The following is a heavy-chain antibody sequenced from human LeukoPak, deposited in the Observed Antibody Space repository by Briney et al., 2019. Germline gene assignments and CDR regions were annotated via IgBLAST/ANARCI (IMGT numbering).Heavy chain of an antibody. CDR1: GFTFSSYG. CDR2: IWYDGSNK. Sequence: PGGSLRLSCAASGFTFSSYGMPWVRQAPGKGLEWVAVIWYDGSNKYYADSVKGRFTISRDNSKNTLYLQMNSLRAEDTAVYYCARDRAARIRDGYNPYYFDYWGQGTLVTVSS. CDR3: ARDRAARIRDGYNPYYFDY. J-gene: IGHJ4*02. D-gene: IGHD5-24*01. V-gene: IGHV3-33*01.